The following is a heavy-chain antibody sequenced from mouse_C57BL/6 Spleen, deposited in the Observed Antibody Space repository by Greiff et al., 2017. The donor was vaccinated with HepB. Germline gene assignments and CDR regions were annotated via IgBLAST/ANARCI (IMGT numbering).Heavy chain of an antibody. CDR1: GFTFSSYA. V-gene: IGHV5-4*01. CDR3: AREDSSGWAWFAY. J-gene: IGHJ3*01. D-gene: IGHD3-2*02. CDR2: ISDGGSYT. Sequence: EVMLVESGGGLVKPGGSLKLSCAASGFTFSSYAMSWVRQTPEKRLEWVATISDGGSYTYYPDNVKGRFTISRDNAKNNLYLQMSHLKSEDTAMYYCAREDSSGWAWFAYWGQGTLVTVSA.